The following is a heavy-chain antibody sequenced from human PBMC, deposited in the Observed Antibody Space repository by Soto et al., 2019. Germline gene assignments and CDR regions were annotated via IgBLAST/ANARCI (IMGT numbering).Heavy chain of an antibody. J-gene: IGHJ3*01. CDR3: ASAPSKPGEPIWDVFDF. V-gene: IGHV4-4*07. CDR2: IYASGIT. Sequence: QVQLQESGPGLVKPSETLSLTCTVSGGSISSYYWSWIRQPAGKGLEWIGRIYASGITNYNPSLKSRMTLSIATSKNQFSLKLSSVTAADTAVYYCASAPSKPGEPIWDVFDFWGQGTMVTVSS. D-gene: IGHD1-26*01. CDR1: GGSISSYY.